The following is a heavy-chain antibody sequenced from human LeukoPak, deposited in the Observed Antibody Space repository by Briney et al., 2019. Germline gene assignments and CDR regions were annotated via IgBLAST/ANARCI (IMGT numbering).Heavy chain of an antibody. V-gene: IGHV1-8*01. CDR2: MNPNRSNT. J-gene: IGHJ5*02. CDR3: ARVFWSGYYSDWFDP. Sequence: GASLEVSWKASGYTFTRYEINWVRQATGQGLEWMGWMNPNRSNTGHAQKFQGRVTMTRNTSISRTYMEQSSMRSEDKAVYYCARVFWSGYYSDWFDPWGQGTLVTVSS. D-gene: IGHD3-3*01. CDR1: GYTFTRYE.